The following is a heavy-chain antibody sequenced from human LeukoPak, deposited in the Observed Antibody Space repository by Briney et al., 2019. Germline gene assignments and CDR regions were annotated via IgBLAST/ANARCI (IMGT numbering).Heavy chain of an antibody. CDR2: ISGYNGNT. CDR1: GYTFTNYG. Sequence: ASVKVSCKASGYTFTNYGISWVRQAPGQGLEWMGWISGYNGNTNYAQKVQGRVTMTADASTSTTYMELRSLRSDDTAVYYCARDIKRSRARWENLGIDPWGQGTLVTVSS. V-gene: IGHV1-18*01. J-gene: IGHJ5*02. D-gene: IGHD3-16*01. CDR3: ARDIKRSRARWENLGIDP.